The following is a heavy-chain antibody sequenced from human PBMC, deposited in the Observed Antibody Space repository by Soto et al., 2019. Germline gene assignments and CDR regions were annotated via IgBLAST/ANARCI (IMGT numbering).Heavy chain of an antibody. Sequence: QVQLVESGGGVVQPGRSLRLSCAASGFVSSSYAMHWVRQAPGKGLEWVAVIWNDGSKKYYADSVKGRFTISRVDSKNTLYLQVTGLSAEDTAVYYCASSTSGYSSSWFDYWGQGTLVIVSS. CDR1: GFVSSSYA. CDR2: IWNDGSKK. V-gene: IGHV3-33*01. J-gene: IGHJ4*02. D-gene: IGHD6-13*01. CDR3: ASSTSGYSSSWFDY.